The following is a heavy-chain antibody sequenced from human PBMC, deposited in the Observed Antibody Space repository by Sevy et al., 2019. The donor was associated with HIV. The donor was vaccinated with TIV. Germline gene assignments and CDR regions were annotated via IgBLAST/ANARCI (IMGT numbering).Heavy chain of an antibody. Sequence: AAVKVSCKASGYTFTSYDINWVGQATGQGLEWMGWMNPNSGNTGYAQKFQGRVTITRNTSISTAYMELSSLRSEATAVYYCARVRGIPMITGGAFDIWGQGTPVAVSS. CDR2: MNPNSGNT. CDR1: GYTFTSYD. CDR3: ARVRGIPMITGGAFDI. J-gene: IGHJ3*02. V-gene: IGHV1-8*03. D-gene: IGHD3-16*01.